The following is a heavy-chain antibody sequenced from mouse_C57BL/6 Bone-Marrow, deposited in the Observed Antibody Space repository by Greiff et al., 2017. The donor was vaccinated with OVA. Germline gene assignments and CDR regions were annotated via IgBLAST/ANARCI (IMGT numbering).Heavy chain of an antibody. CDR3: ARSLLLGDCDV. CDR1: GFTFTDYY. J-gene: IGHJ1*03. D-gene: IGHD1-1*01. CDR2: IRNKANGYTT. V-gene: IGHV7-3*01. Sequence: EVQGVESGGGLVQPGGSLSLSCAASGFTFTDYYMSWVRQPPGKALEWLGFIRNKANGYTTEYSASVKGRFTISRDNSQSILYLQMNALGAEDRATYYCARSLLLGDCDVWGTGTTVTVAS.